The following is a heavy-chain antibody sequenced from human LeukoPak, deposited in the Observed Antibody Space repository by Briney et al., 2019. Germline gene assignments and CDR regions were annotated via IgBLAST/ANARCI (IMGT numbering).Heavy chain of an antibody. J-gene: IGHJ4*02. D-gene: IGHD2-21*02. CDR2: IKSKSDAEIT. CDR3: ATDPAYCGGDCPAY. Sequence: GGSLRLSCAASGFTFSYAWMTWVRQAPGEGLEWVARIKSKSDAEITDYAAPVKGRFTISRDESKNTLYLQMNSLKTEDTAVYYCATDPAYCGGDCPAYWGQRTLVTVSS. CDR1: GFTFSYAW. V-gene: IGHV3-15*01.